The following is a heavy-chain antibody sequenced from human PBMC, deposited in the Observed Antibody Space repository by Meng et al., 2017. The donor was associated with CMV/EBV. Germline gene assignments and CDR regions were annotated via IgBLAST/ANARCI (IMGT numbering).Heavy chain of an antibody. D-gene: IGHD3-10*01. Sequence: LYLAAPGFTFDDYAMHWVRPAPGKGLGWVSGISWNSGSIGYADSVKGRFTISRDNAKNSLYLQMNSLRAEDTALYYCAKDIKKADYYCSGFYGMDVWGQGTTVTVSS. CDR3: AKDIKKADYYCSGFYGMDV. V-gene: IGHV3-9*01. CDR2: ISWNSGSI. CDR1: GFTFDDYA. J-gene: IGHJ6*02.